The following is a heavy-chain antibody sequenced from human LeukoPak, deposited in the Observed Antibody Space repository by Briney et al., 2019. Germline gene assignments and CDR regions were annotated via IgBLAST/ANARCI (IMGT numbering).Heavy chain of an antibody. CDR1: GYTFTGYY. CDR2: INPNSGGT. D-gene: IGHD3-3*01. V-gene: IGHV1-2*02. Sequence: ASVKVSCKASGYTFTGYYMHWVRQAPGQGLEWMGWINPNSGGTNYAQKFQGRVTMTRDTSISTAYMELSRLRSDDMAVYYCATSELRFLEWLLSDHWFDPWGQGTLVTVSS. CDR3: ATSELRFLEWLLSDHWFDP. J-gene: IGHJ5*02.